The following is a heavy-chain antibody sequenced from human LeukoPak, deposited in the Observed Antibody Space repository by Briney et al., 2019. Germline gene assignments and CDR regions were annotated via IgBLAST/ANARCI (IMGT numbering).Heavy chain of an antibody. Sequence: SETLSLNCTVSGGSISSGSYYWSWIRQPAGKGLEWIGRIYTSGSTNYNPSLKSRVTISVDTSKNQFSLKLSSVTAADTAVYYCARSGTVTQGDYWGQGTLVTVSS. CDR2: IYTSGST. V-gene: IGHV4-61*02. D-gene: IGHD4-17*01. CDR3: ARSGTVTQGDY. J-gene: IGHJ4*02. CDR1: GGSISSGSYY.